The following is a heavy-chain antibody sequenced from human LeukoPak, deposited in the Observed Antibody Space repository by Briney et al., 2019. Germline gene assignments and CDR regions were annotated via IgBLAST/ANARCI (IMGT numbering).Heavy chain of an antibody. J-gene: IGHJ4*02. Sequence: SVKVSCKASGGTFIINAISWIRQAPGQGLEWIGGVVPIDGAPHYAQNFQGRVTITTDESTNTVYMEMTGLTYQDTAMFYCARGSEQLHNWGQGTLVTVSS. CDR1: GGTFIINA. V-gene: IGHV1-69*05. D-gene: IGHD6-6*01. CDR2: VVPIDGAP. CDR3: ARGSEQLHN.